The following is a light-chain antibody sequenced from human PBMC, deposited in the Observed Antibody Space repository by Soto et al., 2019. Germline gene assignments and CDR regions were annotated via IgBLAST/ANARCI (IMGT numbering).Light chain of an antibody. CDR1: SSNIGYNF. J-gene: IGLJ1*01. CDR2: NND. Sequence: QDVVTESPTVSAAIAQKVTVFSSGSSSNIGYNFVSWYQQLPGTAPKLIIYNNDERPSGIPDRFSGSKSGTSATLGITGLQTGDEADYYCGTWENSLSGGVFGTGTKVTVL. CDR3: GTWENSLSGGV. V-gene: IGLV1-51*01.